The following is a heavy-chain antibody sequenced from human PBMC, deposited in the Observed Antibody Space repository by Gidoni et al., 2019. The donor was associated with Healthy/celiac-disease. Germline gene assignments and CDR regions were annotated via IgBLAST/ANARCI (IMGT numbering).Heavy chain of an antibody. CDR1: GGSFSGYY. D-gene: IGHD3-10*01. CDR3: ARSYGSGSYYRGPLDY. CDR2: INHSGST. J-gene: IGHJ4*02. Sequence: QVQLQQWGAGLLKPPETLSLTCAVHGGSFSGYYWSWIRQPPGKGLEWIGEINHSGSTNYNPSLKSRVTISVDTSNNQFSLKLSSVTAADTAVYYCARSYGSGSYYRGPLDYWGQGTLVTVSS. V-gene: IGHV4-34*01.